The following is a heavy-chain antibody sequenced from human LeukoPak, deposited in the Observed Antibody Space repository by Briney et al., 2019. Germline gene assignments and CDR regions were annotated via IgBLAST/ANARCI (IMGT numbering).Heavy chain of an antibody. CDR1: GYIFTNYD. Sequence: ASVKVSCKASGYIFTNYDINWVRQATGQGLEWMGWMNPNTGNSGYAQKFQGRVTMTRNTSISTAHMELSSLKSEDTVVYYCARGSFPQWVVGALDIWGQGTMVTVSS. CDR3: ARGSFPQWVVGALDI. CDR2: MNPNTGNS. V-gene: IGHV1-8*01. D-gene: IGHD6-19*01. J-gene: IGHJ3*02.